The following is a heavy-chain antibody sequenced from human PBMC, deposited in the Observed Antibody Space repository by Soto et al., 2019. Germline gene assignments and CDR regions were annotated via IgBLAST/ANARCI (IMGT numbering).Heavy chain of an antibody. J-gene: IGHJ4*02. Sequence: QMQLVQSGAEVKKPGSSVKVSCKASGGTLSSFINYPINWVRQAPGQGLEWMGGIVPNVGTVNYAQKCQGRVTITADKSTGTAYMELSSLRSEDTALYYGARRDTSGFLRYFDNWGQGTLVTVSS. D-gene: IGHD3-3*01. CDR2: IVPNVGTV. CDR3: ARRDTSGFLRYFDN. V-gene: IGHV1-69*06. CDR1: GGTLSSFINYP.